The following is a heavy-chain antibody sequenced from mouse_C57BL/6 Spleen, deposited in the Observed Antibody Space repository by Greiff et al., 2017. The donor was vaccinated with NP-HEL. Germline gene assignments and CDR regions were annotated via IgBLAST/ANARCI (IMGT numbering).Heavy chain of an antibody. CDR1: GYTFTDYY. J-gene: IGHJ4*01. V-gene: IGHV1-19*01. CDR3: ARRGDYQTNFPYYYAMDY. CDR2: INPYNGGT. D-gene: IGHD2-4*01. Sequence: EVMLVESGPVLVKPGASVKMSCKASGYTFTDYYMNWVKQSHGKSLEWIGVINPYNGGTSYNQKFKGKATLTVDKSSSTAYMELNSLTSEDSAVYYCARRGDYQTNFPYYYAMDYWGQGTSVTVSS.